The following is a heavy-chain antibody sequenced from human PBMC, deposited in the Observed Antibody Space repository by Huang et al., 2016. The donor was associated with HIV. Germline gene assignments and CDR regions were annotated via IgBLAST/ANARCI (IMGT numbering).Heavy chain of an antibody. CDR1: GFTFSDYY. V-gene: IGHV3-11*01. CDR3: ARSSGELGAPHN. CDR2: ISSSGSDI. J-gene: IGHJ4*02. Sequence: QVQLVESGGGLVKPGGSLRLSCAASGFTFSDYYMGGIRQAPGKRLEWVSDISSSGSDIYYTDSVNGRFTISRDNAKNSLYLQMNSLRAEDTAVYYCARSSGELGAPHNWGQGTLVTVSS. D-gene: IGHD1-26*01.